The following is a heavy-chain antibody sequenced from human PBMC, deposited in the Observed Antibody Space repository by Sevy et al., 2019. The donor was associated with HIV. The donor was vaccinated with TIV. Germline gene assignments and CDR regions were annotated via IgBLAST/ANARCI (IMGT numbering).Heavy chain of an antibody. CDR1: GFTLSSYW. V-gene: IGHV3-7*01. CDR2: IKQDGSEK. D-gene: IGHD5-18*01. Sequence: GGSLRLSCAGSGFTLSSYWMSWVRQAPGRWLEWVANIKQDGSEKYYVDSVKGRFIISRDNAENSMYLQMNSLRDEDTAIYYCARQSGVLDVDTAMPDAFDLWGRGTMVTVSS. CDR3: ARQSGVLDVDTAMPDAFDL. J-gene: IGHJ3*01.